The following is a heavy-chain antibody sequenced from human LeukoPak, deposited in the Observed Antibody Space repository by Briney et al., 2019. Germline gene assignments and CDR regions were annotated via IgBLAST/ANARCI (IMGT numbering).Heavy chain of an antibody. J-gene: IGHJ4*02. CDR2: INPNSGGT. D-gene: IGHD4-17*01. Sequence: ASVKVSCKASGYTFTGNYIHWVRQAPGQGLEWMGWINPNSGGTNYAQKFQGRVTMTRDTSTSTVYMELSSLRSEDTAVYYCARDAMSSVTTSPYYFDYWGQGTLVTVSS. CDR1: GYTFTGNY. V-gene: IGHV1-2*02. CDR3: ARDAMSSVTTSPYYFDY.